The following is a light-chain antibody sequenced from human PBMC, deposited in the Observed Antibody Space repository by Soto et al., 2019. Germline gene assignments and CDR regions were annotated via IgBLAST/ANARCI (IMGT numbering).Light chain of an antibody. Sequence: EIVLTQSPGTLSLSPGGRATLSCRASQSVSSSYLAWYQQKPGQAPRLLIYGASSRATGIPDRFSGSGSGTDFTLTISRLEPEGFAVYYCQQYGSSPALTFGGGTKVDIK. V-gene: IGKV3-20*01. CDR3: QQYGSSPALT. CDR1: QSVSSSY. J-gene: IGKJ4*01. CDR2: GAS.